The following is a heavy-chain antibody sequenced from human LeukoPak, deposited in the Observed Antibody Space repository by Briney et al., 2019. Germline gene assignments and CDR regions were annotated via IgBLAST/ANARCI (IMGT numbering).Heavy chain of an antibody. J-gene: IGHJ5*02. V-gene: IGHV7-4-1*01. CDR1: GYTFTSYA. CDR2: IHPNTGNP. CDR3: ARAYQSLGGLSLPDH. Sequence: ASVKVSCKASGYTFTSYALNWVRQAPGQGLEWMGWIHPNTGNPTYAQGFTGRFVFSLDTSVGTTYLQIGSLKAEDTAVYYCARAYQSLGGLSLPDHWGQGTLVTVSS. D-gene: IGHD3-16*02.